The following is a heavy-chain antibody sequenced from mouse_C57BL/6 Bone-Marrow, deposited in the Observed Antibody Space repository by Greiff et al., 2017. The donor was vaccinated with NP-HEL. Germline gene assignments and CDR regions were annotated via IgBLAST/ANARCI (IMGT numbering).Heavy chain of an antibody. J-gene: IGHJ4*01. CDR2: IRSKSNNYAT. CDR3: VRHSNYVGYAMDY. CDR1: GFSFNTYA. D-gene: IGHD2-5*01. V-gene: IGHV10-1*01. Sequence: EVKLMESGGGLVQPKGSLKLSCAASGFSFNTYAMNWVRQAPGKGLEWVARIRSKSNNYATYYADSVKDRFTISRDDSESMLYLQMNNLKTEDTAMYYCVRHSNYVGYAMDYWGQGTSVTVSS.